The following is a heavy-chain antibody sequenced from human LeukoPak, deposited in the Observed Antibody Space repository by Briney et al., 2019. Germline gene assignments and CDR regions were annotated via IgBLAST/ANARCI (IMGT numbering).Heavy chain of an antibody. Sequence: ASVKVSCKASAGTFNSYAISWVRQAPGQGLEWMGRIIPIFGTANYAQKFQGRVTITTDESTSTAYMELSSLRSEDSAVYYCARGVGYYDSSGYYYGWYFDYWGQGTLVTVSS. D-gene: IGHD3-22*01. V-gene: IGHV1-69*05. J-gene: IGHJ4*02. CDR2: IIPIFGTA. CDR1: AGTFNSYA. CDR3: ARGVGYYDSSGYYYGWYFDY.